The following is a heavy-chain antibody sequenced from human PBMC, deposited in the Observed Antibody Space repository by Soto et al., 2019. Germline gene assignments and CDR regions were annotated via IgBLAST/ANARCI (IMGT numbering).Heavy chain of an antibody. CDR3: AKDNGNYGSGSFSH. D-gene: IGHD3-10*01. Sequence: EVQLLESGGGLVQPGGSLRLSCAASGFTFGSYAMSWVRQAPGKGLEWVSLISGTGDSSEYANCVKGRFTISRDYSKTTVFLQRNSLRAEDTAVYFCAKDNGNYGSGSFSHWGQGTLVTVSS. J-gene: IGHJ4*02. CDR1: GFTFGSYA. CDR2: ISGTGDSS. V-gene: IGHV3-23*01.